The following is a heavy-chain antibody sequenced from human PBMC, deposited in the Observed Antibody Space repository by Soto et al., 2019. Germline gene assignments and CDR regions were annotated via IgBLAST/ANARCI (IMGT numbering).Heavy chain of an antibody. CDR2: MSYSRST. V-gene: IGHV4-39*01. J-gene: IGHJ4*02. CDR1: GGSISSNNCY. Sequence: QRERQASGPGLVKLTESLSLTCSVSGGSISSNNCYWGWIREPPGKGLEWIGSMSYSRSTYYNPSIKSRVTISVDTSKNQFSLRLTSVPAADTAVYYCASHLRPINWGGGYFDYWGQGPLVTVSS. D-gene: IGHD7-27*01. CDR3: ASHLRPINWGGGYFDY.